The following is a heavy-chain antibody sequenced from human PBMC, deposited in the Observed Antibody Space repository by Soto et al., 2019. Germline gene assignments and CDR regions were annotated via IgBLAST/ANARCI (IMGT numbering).Heavy chain of an antibody. CDR1: VGTFSSYA. CDR2: IIAIFGTA. D-gene: IGHD3-10*01. V-gene: IGHV1-69*01. Sequence: QVQLVQSGAEVKKPGSSVKVSCTASVGTFSSYAISWVRQAPGQGLEWMGGIIAIFGTANYAQKFQGRGTITADESTSTAYREGSSLRSEDTAVYYCARSGTHEMANAGFDYWGQGALVTVSS. CDR3: ARSGTHEMANAGFDY. J-gene: IGHJ4*02.